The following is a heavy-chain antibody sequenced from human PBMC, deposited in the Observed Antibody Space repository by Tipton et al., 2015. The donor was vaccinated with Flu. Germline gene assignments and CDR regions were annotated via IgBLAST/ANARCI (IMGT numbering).Heavy chain of an antibody. CDR3: ARKARGYDK. CDR1: GYSFSDYW. V-gene: IGHV5-51*03. J-gene: IGHJ4*02. D-gene: IGHD5-12*01. CDR2: VYPGDSDT. Sequence: VQLVQSGAEVKKPGEPLKISCKGSGYSFSDYWIAWVRQLPGKGLEWMGIVYPGDSDTRYRPSFQGQVTFSADTSTSTAYLQWTSLKAADTAMYFCARKARGYDKWGQGTLVSVSS.